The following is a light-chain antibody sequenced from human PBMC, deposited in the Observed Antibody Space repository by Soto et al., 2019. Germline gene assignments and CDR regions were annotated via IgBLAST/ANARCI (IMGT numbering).Light chain of an antibody. J-gene: IGKJ4*01. Sequence: DIQMTQSPSSLSASVGDRVTITCRASQSISNYLSWYQHKPGIAPKLLIYAASTLQSGVPSRFSGSGSGTDFTLTISSLQFEDFATYYCLQGYTTPPLTFGGGTKVESK. CDR3: LQGYTTPPLT. CDR2: AAS. CDR1: QSISNY. V-gene: IGKV1-39*01.